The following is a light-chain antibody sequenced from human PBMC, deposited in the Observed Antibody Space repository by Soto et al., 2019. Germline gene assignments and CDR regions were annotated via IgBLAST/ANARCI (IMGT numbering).Light chain of an antibody. J-gene: IGLJ2*01. CDR2: GNT. Sequence: QPVLTQPPSVSRAPGQRVTISCTGSSSNIGAGYDVHWYQQLPGRAPKLLIYGNTNRPSGVPDRFSGSKSGTSASLAITGLEAEDEADYYCLSFDSSLSVVFGGGTKLTVL. V-gene: IGLV1-40*01. CDR1: SSNIGAGYD. CDR3: LSFDSSLSVV.